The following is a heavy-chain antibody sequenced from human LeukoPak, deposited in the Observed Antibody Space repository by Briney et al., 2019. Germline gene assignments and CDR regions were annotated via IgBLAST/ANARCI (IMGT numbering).Heavy chain of an antibody. D-gene: IGHD1-1*01. CDR3: ARGNSPYWYFDL. CDR2: IYYSGST. V-gene: IGHV4-59*01. Sequence: PSETLSLTCTVSGGSISSSYWSWIRQPPGKGLEWIGYIYYSGSTNYSPSLKSRVTMSVDTSKNQFSLNLSSVTAADTAVYYCARGNSPYWYFDLWGRGTLVTVSS. CDR1: GGSISSSY. J-gene: IGHJ2*01.